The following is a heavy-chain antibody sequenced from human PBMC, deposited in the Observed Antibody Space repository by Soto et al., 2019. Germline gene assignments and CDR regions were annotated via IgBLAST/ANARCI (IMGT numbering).Heavy chain of an antibody. J-gene: IGHJ6*02. CDR3: ARAWGEYCSSTSCYGYYGMDV. V-gene: IGHV1-69*01. Sequence: QVQLVQSGAEVKKPGSSVKVSCKASGGTFSSYAISWVRQAPGQGLEWMGGIIPIFGTANYAQKFQGRVTITADESTSTDYMELSSLRSEDTAVYYCARAWGEYCSSTSCYGYYGMDVWGQGTTVTVSS. CDR1: GGTFSSYA. CDR2: IIPIFGTA. D-gene: IGHD2-2*01.